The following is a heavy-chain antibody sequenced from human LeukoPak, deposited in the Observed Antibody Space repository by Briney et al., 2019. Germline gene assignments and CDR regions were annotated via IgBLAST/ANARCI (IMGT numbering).Heavy chain of an antibody. D-gene: IGHD3-3*01. CDR3: ARQAHWSGYYSTVYYYYYMDV. V-gene: IGHV3-30*02. CDR2: IRYDGSNK. CDR1: GFTFSSYG. Sequence: QSGGSLRLSCAASGFTFSSYGMHWVRQAPGKGLEWVAFIRYDGSNKYYADSVKGRFTISRDNSKNKLHLQVNSLRNEDTAVYYCARQAHWSGYYSTVYYYYYMDVWGQGTTATVSS. J-gene: IGHJ6*03.